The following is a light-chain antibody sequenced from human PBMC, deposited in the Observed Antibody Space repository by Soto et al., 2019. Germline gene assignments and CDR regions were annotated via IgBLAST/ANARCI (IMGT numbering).Light chain of an antibody. CDR3: QQYDYWPTYT. CDR1: QSVRNH. V-gene: IGKV3-15*01. Sequence: EIVMTQSPATLAVSPGERATLSCRASQSVRNHVAWYQQRVDQAPRLLMYDASTRAAGIPARFTGSGSGTQFSLFIDSLQSEDFAVYFCQQYDYWPTYTFGQGTKLEIK. CDR2: DAS. J-gene: IGKJ2*01.